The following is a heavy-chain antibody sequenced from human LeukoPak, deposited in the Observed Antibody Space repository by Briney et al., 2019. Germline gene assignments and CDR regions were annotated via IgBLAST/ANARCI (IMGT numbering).Heavy chain of an antibody. CDR1: GFIFGNYG. J-gene: IGHJ6*02. Sequence: GGSLRLSCAASGFIFGNYGMHWVRQAPGKGLEWVAGIWYDGRNEDYVDSVKGRLTISRDNSKHTLYVQMNSLRVEDMAVYYCARDKYCSGASCWHGMDVWGQGTTVTVSS. CDR3: ARDKYCSGASCWHGMDV. CDR2: IWYDGRNE. D-gene: IGHD2-15*01. V-gene: IGHV3-33*01.